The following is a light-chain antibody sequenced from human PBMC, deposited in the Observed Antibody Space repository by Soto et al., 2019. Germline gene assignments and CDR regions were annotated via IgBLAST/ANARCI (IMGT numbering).Light chain of an antibody. J-gene: IGKJ1*01. Sequence: DIQMTQSPSVLSASVGDRVTITCRASQGVGTYLAWYQQKPGKVPRLLVYGASRLETGVPSRFSASGFGTEFTLTIRGLQSEDFATYYCQHSYTAPWTFGQGTKV. CDR3: QHSYTAPWT. CDR1: QGVGTY. CDR2: GAS. V-gene: IGKV1-NL1*01.